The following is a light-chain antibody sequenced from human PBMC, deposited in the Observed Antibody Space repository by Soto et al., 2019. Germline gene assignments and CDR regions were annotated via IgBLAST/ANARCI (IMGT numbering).Light chain of an antibody. V-gene: IGKV3-15*01. CDR2: GAS. Sequence: EIVMTQSPATLSVSPGERATLSCRASQSVSSNLARYQQKPGQAPRLLIHGASTRATGIPARFSGSGSGTAFTHTTSSLQPEDFAVYYCQHYNNWPPFTFGQGTRLEIK. J-gene: IGKJ5*01. CDR3: QHYNNWPPFT. CDR1: QSVSSN.